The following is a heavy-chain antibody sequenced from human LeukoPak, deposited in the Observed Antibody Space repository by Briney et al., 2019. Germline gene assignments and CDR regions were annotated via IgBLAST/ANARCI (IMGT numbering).Heavy chain of an antibody. J-gene: IGHJ4*02. CDR1: GFTFSSYS. CDR2: ISYDGSNK. Sequence: PGGSLRLSCAASGFTFSSYSMNWVRQAPGKGLEWVAVISYDGSNKYYADSVKGRFTISRDNSKNTLYLQMNSLRAEDTAVYYCAKDLRQWLVHGVPGFDYWGQGTLVTVSS. V-gene: IGHV3-30*18. CDR3: AKDLRQWLVHGVPGFDY. D-gene: IGHD6-19*01.